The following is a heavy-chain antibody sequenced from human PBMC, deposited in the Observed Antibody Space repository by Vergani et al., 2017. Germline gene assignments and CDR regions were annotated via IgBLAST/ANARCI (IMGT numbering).Heavy chain of an antibody. V-gene: IGHV4-59*11. Sequence: QVRLQESGPGLVKPSEILSLICSVFGGPMSGHYWSWIRQPPGKELEWIGYMYHSGSTNYNPSLETRVTISGDTSKNQFSLKLNSVTAADTAVYYCGRVADFYGLGSRLLGLWGQGILVTVSS. CDR3: GRVADFYGLGSRLLGL. CDR2: MYHSGST. D-gene: IGHD3-10*01. J-gene: IGHJ4*02. CDR1: GGPMSGHY.